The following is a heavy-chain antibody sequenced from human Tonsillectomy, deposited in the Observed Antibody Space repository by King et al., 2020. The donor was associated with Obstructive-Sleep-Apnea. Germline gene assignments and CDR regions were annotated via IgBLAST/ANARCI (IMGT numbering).Heavy chain of an antibody. CDR1: GDSIRSGGYY. CDR3: ARSYSSGWHDY. Sequence: VQLQESGPGLVKPSQTLSLTCTVSGDSIRSGGYYWSWVRQHPGKGLEWIGYIYYSGSTYHNPSLKSRVTLSVDTSKNQFSLKLSSVTAADTALYYCARSYSSGWHDYWGQGALVTVSS. V-gene: IGHV4-31*03. D-gene: IGHD6-19*01. J-gene: IGHJ4*02. CDR2: IYYSGST.